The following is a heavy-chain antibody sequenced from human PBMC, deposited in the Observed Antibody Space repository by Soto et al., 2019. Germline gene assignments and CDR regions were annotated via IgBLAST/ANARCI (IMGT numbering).Heavy chain of an antibody. V-gene: IGHV4-31*03. CDR2: IYYSGST. D-gene: IGHD1-1*01. CDR1: GGSISSGGYY. J-gene: IGHJ3*02. Sequence: SETLYLTCTVSGGSISSGGYYWSWIRQHPGKGLEWIGYIYYSGSTYYNPSLKSRVTISVDTSKNQFSLKLSSVPAADTAMYYCARDRGSGREPKIAYDAFNIWGQGTMVTVSS. CDR3: ARDRGSGREPKIAYDAFNI.